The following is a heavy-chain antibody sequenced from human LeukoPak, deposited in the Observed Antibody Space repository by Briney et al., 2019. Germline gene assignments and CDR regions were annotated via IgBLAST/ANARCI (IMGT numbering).Heavy chain of an antibody. CDR2: IYTSGST. V-gene: IGHV4-4*07. D-gene: IGHD2-15*01. CDR1: GGSISSYY. J-gene: IGHJ4*02. CDR3: ARQGPNCSGGSCYSRLFSTFDY. Sequence: PSETLSLTCTVSGGSISSYYWSWIRQPAGKGLEWIGRIYTSGSTNYNPSLKSRVTMSVDTSKNQFSLKLSSVTAADTAVYYCARQGPNCSGGSCYSRLFSTFDYWGQGTLVTVPS.